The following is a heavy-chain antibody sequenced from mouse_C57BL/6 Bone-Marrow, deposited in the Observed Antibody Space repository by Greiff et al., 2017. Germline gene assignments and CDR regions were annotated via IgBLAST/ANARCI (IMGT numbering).Heavy chain of an antibody. Sequence: QVQLKQPGAELVKPGASVKMSCKASGYTFTSYWITWVKQRPGQGLEWLGDIYPGSGSTTYNEKFKSKATLTVDTSSSTAYMQLSSLTSEDSAVYYCARSAYYSNYWYFDVWGTGTTVTVSS. J-gene: IGHJ1*03. CDR1: GYTFTSYW. D-gene: IGHD2-5*01. V-gene: IGHV1-55*01. CDR3: ARSAYYSNYWYFDV. CDR2: IYPGSGST.